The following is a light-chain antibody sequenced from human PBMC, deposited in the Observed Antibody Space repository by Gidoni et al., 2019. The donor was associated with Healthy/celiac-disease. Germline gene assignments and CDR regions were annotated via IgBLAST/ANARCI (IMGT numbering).Light chain of an antibody. V-gene: IGKV3-20*01. CDR1: QSVSSSY. J-gene: IGKJ1*01. Sequence: EIVLTQSPGTLSLSPGERATLSCRASQSVSSSYLAWYQQKPGQAPRLIIYGGSSRATGIPDRFSGSGSGTDFTLTSSRLEPEDFAVYYCQQYGSSPWTFGQGTKVEIK. CDR2: GGS. CDR3: QQYGSSPWT.